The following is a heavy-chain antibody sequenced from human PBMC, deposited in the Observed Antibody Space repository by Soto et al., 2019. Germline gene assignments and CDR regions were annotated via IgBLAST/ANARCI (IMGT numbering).Heavy chain of an antibody. D-gene: IGHD2-15*01. CDR1: GFTFSSYA. Sequence: EVQLLESGGGLVQPGGSLRLSCAASGFTFSSYAMSWVRQAPGKGLEWVSAISGSGGSTYYADSVKGRFTISRDNSKNTLYLHMNSLRAEYTAVYYCAKLDIVVVVAATLKNAFDIWGQGTMGTVSS. CDR3: AKLDIVVVVAATLKNAFDI. V-gene: IGHV3-23*01. CDR2: ISGSGGST. J-gene: IGHJ3*02.